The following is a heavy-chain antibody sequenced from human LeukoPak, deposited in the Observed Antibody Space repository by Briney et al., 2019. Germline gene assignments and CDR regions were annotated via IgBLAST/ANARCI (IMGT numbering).Heavy chain of an antibody. V-gene: IGHV3-9*01. J-gene: IGHJ4*02. CDR2: ISWNRGSI. Sequence: PGGSLRLSCAASGFTFDDYAMHWVRHPRGKRLECVSGISWNRGSIGYADSVKGRFTISRDNAKMSLYLQMNSLRAEDTALYYCAKGYCSSISCHADYWGQGTLVTASS. CDR1: GFTFDDYA. D-gene: IGHD2-2*01. CDR3: AKGYCSSISCHADY.